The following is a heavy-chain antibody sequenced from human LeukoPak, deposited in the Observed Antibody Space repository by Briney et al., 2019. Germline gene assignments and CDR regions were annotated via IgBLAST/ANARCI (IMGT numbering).Heavy chain of an antibody. CDR1: GFTFSSYG. D-gene: IGHD5-12*01. CDR3: AGATGYSGYDSPKL. J-gene: IGHJ3*01. CDR2: IWYDGSNK. Sequence: GGSLRLSCAASGFTFSSYGMHWVRQAPGKGLEWVAVIWYDGSNKYYADSVKGRFTISRDSSKNTLYLQMNSLRAVDTAVYYCAGATGYSGYDSPKLWGQGTMVTVSS. V-gene: IGHV3-33*01.